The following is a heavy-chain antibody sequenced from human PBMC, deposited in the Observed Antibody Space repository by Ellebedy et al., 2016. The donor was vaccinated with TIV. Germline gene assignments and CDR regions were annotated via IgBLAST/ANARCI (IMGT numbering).Heavy chain of an antibody. CDR3: ARGLVRGVLDY. D-gene: IGHD3-10*02. V-gene: IGHV4-34*01. CDR2: INHSGST. Sequence: SETLSLXCTVSGASISSVGYYWSWIRQHPGKGLEWIGEINHSGSTNYNPSLKSRVTISVDTSKNQFSLKLSSVTAADTAVYYCARGLVRGVLDYWGQGTLVTVSS. J-gene: IGHJ4*02. CDR1: GASISSVGYY.